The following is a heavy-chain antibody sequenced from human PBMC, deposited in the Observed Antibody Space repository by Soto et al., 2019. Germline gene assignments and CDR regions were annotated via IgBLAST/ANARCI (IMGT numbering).Heavy chain of an antibody. CDR1: GFTFSSYW. D-gene: IGHD2-15*01. V-gene: IGHV3-74*02. J-gene: IGHJ6*02. Sequence: EVQLLESGGGLEQPGGSLRLSCAASGFTFSSYWMHWVRQAPGKGLVWVSRINSDGSSTSYADSVKGRFTISRDNAKNTLYLQMNSLRAEDTAVYYCARGGYCSGGRCYSNYYGMDVWGQGTTVTVSS. CDR3: ARGGYCSGGRCYSNYYGMDV. CDR2: INSDGSST.